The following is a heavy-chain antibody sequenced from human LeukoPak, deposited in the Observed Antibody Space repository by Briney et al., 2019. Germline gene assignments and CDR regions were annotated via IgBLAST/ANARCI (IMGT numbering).Heavy chain of an antibody. CDR2: ISWNSGSI. D-gene: IGHD1-26*01. V-gene: IGHV3-9*01. CDR1: GFTFSSYA. CDR3: AKLGDGAASRIGGMDV. J-gene: IGHJ6*02. Sequence: PGGSLRLSCAASGFTFSSYAMHWVRQAPGKGLEWVSGISWNSGSIGYADSVKGRFTISRDNAKNSLYLQMNSLRAEDTALYYCAKLGDGAASRIGGMDVWGQGTTVTVSS.